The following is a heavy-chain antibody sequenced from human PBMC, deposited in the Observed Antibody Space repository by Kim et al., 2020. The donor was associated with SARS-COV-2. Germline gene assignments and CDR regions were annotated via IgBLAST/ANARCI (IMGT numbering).Heavy chain of an antibody. CDR1: GYTFTSYY. J-gene: IGHJ6*02. CDR3: AREGGGFGEFYYGMDV. CDR2: INPSGGST. D-gene: IGHD3-10*01. Sequence: ASVKVSCKASGYTFTSYYMHWVRQAPGQGLEWMGIINPSGGSTSYAQKFQGRVTMTRDTSTSTVYMELSSLRSEDTAVYYCAREGGGFGEFYYGMDVWGQGTTVTVSS. V-gene: IGHV1-46*01.